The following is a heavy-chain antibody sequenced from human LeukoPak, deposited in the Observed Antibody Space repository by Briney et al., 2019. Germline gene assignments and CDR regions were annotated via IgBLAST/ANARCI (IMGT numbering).Heavy chain of an antibody. CDR2: INHSGST. CDR1: GGSFSGYY. CDR3: ARGGPGYYYGSGSYFWSRFDP. Sequence: PSETLSLTCAVYGGSFSGYYWSWIRQPPGKGLEWIGEINHSGSTNYNPSLKSRVTISVDTSKNQFSLKLSSVTAADTAVYYCARGGPGYYYGSGSYFWSRFDPWGQGTLVTVSS. J-gene: IGHJ5*02. D-gene: IGHD3-10*01. V-gene: IGHV4-34*01.